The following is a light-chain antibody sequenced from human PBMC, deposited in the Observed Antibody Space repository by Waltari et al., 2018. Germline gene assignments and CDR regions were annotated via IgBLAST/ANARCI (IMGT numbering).Light chain of an antibody. CDR1: QSVSDYVNNKYD. J-gene: IGKJ1*01. Sequence: DGVMTQSPDSLTVSLGGRATIKRTSSQSVSDYVNNKYDLAWYRQKPGQPPQLLISWASTREFGVPDRFSGSASGTEFTLTISSLQAEDVAVYYCQQYYNTPPTFGQGTKVEIK. CDR2: WAS. V-gene: IGKV4-1*01. CDR3: QQYYNTPPT.